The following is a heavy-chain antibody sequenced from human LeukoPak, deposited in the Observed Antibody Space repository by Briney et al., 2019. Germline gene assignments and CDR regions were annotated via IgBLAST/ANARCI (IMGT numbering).Heavy chain of an antibody. V-gene: IGHV1-69*01. J-gene: IGHJ6*02. D-gene: IGHD4-17*01. Sequence: SVKVSCKASGGTFSSYAISWVRQAPGQGLEWMGGIIPIFGTANYAQKFQGRVTITADESTSTAYMELSSLRSEDTAVYYCARALLDDYGGYGASYYYYGMDVWGQGTTVTVSS. CDR2: IIPIFGTA. CDR1: GGTFSSYA. CDR3: ARALLDDYGGYGASYYYYGMDV.